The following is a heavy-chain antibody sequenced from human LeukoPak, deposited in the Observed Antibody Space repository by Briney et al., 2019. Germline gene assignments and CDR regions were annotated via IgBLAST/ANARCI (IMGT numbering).Heavy chain of an antibody. CDR1: GGSISSGSYY. Sequence: TSQTLSLTCTVSGGSISSGSYYWSWIRQPAGKGLEWIGRIYTSGSTNYNPSLKSRVTISVDTSKNQFSLKLSSVTAADTAVYYCAGAPGGYLDYWGQGTLVTVSS. V-gene: IGHV4-61*02. D-gene: IGHD3-16*01. CDR2: IYTSGST. J-gene: IGHJ4*02. CDR3: AGAPGGYLDY.